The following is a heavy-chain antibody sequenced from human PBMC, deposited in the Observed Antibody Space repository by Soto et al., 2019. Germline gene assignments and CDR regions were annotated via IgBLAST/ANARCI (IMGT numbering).Heavy chain of an antibody. CDR1: GYTFTGYY. V-gene: IGHV1-2*02. CDR2: ISPKSGGT. CDR3: GRGRSGELVVFY. Sequence: ASVKVSCKASGYTFTGYYIHWVRQAPGQGFEWVGEISPKSGGTRYAQEFQGRVTMTKDTSITTVYMELSNLSPDDTAVYYCGRGRSGELVVFYWGQGTLVTVSS. J-gene: IGHJ4*02. D-gene: IGHD1-7*01.